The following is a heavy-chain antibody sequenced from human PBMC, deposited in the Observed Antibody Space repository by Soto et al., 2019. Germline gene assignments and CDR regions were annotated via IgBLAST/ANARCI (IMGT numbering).Heavy chain of an antibody. CDR2: IKQDGSEK. V-gene: IGHV3-7*01. J-gene: IGHJ4*02. CDR1: GFTFSSYW. D-gene: IGHD3-10*01. Sequence: GGSLRLSCAASGFTFSSYWMSWVRQAPGKGLEWVANIKQDGSEKYYVDSVKGRFTISRDNAKNSLYLQMNSLRAEDTAVYYCARALQVTMVRGVHSFDYWGQGTLVTVSS. CDR3: ARALQVTMVRGVHSFDY.